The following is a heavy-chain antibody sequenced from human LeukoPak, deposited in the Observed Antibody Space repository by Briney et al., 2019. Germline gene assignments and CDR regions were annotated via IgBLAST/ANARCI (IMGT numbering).Heavy chain of an antibody. Sequence: SETLSLTCTINSGSMSVNYWSWIRQPPGKGLEWIGYIYNSGSTNYNPSLKSRLTISVDTSKNQFSLKLSSVTAADTAVYYCARDRELGYWGQGTLVTVSS. CDR2: IYNSGST. CDR1: SGSMSVNY. D-gene: IGHD3-10*01. CDR3: ARDRELGY. V-gene: IGHV4-59*01. J-gene: IGHJ4*02.